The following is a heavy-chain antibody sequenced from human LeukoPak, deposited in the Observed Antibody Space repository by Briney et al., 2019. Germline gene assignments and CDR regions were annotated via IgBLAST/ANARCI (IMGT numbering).Heavy chain of an antibody. CDR1: AFSFSGYG. CDR2: IWHDGSAE. V-gene: IGHV3-33*06. Sequence: GGSLRLSCAASAFSFSGYGIHWVRHAPSKGLEWVAVIWHDGSAEFYADSVRGRFSISRDDSKNMVYLQMNYLRAEDTALYYCAKDSRGGWTGYFDNWGQGTLVTVSS. CDR3: AKDSRGGWTGYFDN. J-gene: IGHJ4*02. D-gene: IGHD6-19*01.